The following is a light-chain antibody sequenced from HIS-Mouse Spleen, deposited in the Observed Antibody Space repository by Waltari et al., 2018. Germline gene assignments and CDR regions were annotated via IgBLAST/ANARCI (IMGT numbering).Light chain of an antibody. V-gene: IGLV2-11*01. CDR1: SSDVGGYNY. Sequence: QSALTQPRSVSGSPGQSVTISCTGTSSDVGGYNYVSWYQQHPGKAPKLMIYDVSKRAPGVPGRFSGFKSGHQGLPTISGLQAEDEADYYCCSYAGSYTLDVVFGGGTKLTVL. CDR3: CSYAGSYTLDVV. CDR2: DVS. J-gene: IGLJ2*01.